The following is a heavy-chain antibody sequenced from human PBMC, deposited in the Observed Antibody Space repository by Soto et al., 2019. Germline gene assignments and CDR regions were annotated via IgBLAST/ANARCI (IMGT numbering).Heavy chain of an antibody. J-gene: IGHJ6*02. Sequence: SETLSLTCAVYGGSFIGYYCIFVRHAPLKGLEWIGEINHSGSTNYNPSLKSRVTISVDTSKNQFSLKLSSVTAADTAVYYCARQSSSSLMVYYYYGMDVWGQGTTVTVSS. CDR2: INHSGST. CDR1: GGSFIGYY. CDR3: ARQSSSSLMVYYYYGMDV. D-gene: IGHD6-6*01. V-gene: IGHV4-34*01.